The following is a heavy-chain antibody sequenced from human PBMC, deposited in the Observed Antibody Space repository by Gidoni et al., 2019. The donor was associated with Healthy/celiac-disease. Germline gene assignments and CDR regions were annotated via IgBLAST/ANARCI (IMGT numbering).Heavy chain of an antibody. V-gene: IGHV4-34*01. CDR2: INHSGST. J-gene: IGHJ4*02. CDR3: ARGQRMNYYDSSGSNKPQDFDY. Sequence: QVQLQQWGAGLLKPSETLSLTCAVYGGSFSGYYWSWIRQPPGKGLEWIGEINHSGSTNYNPSLKSRVTISVDTSKNQFSLKLSSVTAADTAVYYCARGQRMNYYDSSGSNKPQDFDYWGQGTLVTVSS. CDR1: GGSFSGYY. D-gene: IGHD3-22*01.